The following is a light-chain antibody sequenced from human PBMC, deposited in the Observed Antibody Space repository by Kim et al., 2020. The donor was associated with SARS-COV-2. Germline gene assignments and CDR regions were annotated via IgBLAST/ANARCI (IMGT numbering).Light chain of an antibody. V-gene: IGLV1-40*01. J-gene: IGLJ3*02. CDR1: SSNIGEGYD. Sequence: VTISCTGSSSNIGEGYDVHWYQQLPGTAPKLLISDNNNRPSGVPDRFSGSKSGTSASLAITGLQDDDEGDYYCQSYDASLRPSRVFGGGTQLTVL. CDR3: QSYDASLRPSRV. CDR2: DNN.